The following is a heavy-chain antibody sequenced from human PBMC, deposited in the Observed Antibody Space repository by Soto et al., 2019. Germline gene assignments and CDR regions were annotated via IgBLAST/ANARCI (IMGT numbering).Heavy chain of an antibody. CDR2: IGTAGDP. V-gene: IGHV3-13*05. CDR1: GFTFSSYD. D-gene: IGHD1-1*01. Sequence: GGSLRLSCAASGFTFSSYDMHWVRQATGKGLEWVSAIGTAGDPYYPGSVKGRFTISRENAKNSLYLRMNSLRAGDTAVYYCARALYTGRAWYFDLWGRGTLVTVSS. CDR3: ARALYTGRAWYFDL. J-gene: IGHJ2*01.